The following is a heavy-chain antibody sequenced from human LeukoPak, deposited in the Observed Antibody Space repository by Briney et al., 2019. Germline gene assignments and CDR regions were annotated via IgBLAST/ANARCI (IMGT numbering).Heavy chain of an antibody. Sequence: PGGSLRLSCAASGFTFRNYWMSWVRQAPGKGLEWVANIKQDGSEKYYVNSVKGRFTISRDNAKNSLYLQMNSLRAEDTAVYYCARGSSSGYYPPVVHYWGQGTLVTVSS. CDR2: IKQDGSEK. CDR1: GFTFRNYW. J-gene: IGHJ4*02. D-gene: IGHD3-22*01. V-gene: IGHV3-7*01. CDR3: ARGSSSGYYPPVVHY.